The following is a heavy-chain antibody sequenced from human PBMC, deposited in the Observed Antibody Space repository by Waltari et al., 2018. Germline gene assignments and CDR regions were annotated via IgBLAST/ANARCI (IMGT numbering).Heavy chain of an antibody. Sequence: QVQLVQSGAEVKKPGASVKVSCKASGYTFTGYYMHWVRQAPGQRLEWTGRLFSVSDGTKSAQTLPGRGITTRETSVKKAHAELSRLSIDRTAAYSCARERGYSGSERSGSFDFWGQGTLATVSS. CDR3: ARERGYSGSERSGSFDF. V-gene: IGHV1-2*01. CDR2: LFSVSDGT. D-gene: IGHD5-12*01. J-gene: IGHJ4*02. CDR1: GYTFTGYY.